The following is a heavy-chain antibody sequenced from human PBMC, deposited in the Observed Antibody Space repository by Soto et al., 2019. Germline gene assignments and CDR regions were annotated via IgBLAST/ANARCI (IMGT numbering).Heavy chain of an antibody. CDR2: ISKSGTTT. J-gene: IGHJ6*02. CDR1: GFTFSSYG. V-gene: IGHV3-48*02. Sequence: EVQLVESGGDLVQPGGSLRLSCVASGFTFSSYGMNWVRQGPGKGLEWLSFISKSGTTTYYADSVKGRFTISRDNAKNSLYLQMNSLRDEDMGVYYCARDGYCVSPTCSFLPDVWGQGTTVTVSS. CDR3: ARDGYCVSPTCSFLPDV. D-gene: IGHD2-2*03.